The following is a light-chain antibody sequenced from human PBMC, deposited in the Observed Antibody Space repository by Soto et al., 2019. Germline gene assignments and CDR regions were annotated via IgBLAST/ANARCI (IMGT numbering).Light chain of an antibody. CDR3: QHRHNWPWT. J-gene: IGKJ1*01. Sequence: EIVMTQSPATLSVSPGERATLSCRASQTVISNLAWYQQKPGQAPRLLIYGASTRATGTPARFSGSGSGTEFTLTTSSLEPEDFAVYYCQHRHNWPWTFGQGTKVDIK. CDR2: GAS. V-gene: IGKV3-15*01. CDR1: QTVISN.